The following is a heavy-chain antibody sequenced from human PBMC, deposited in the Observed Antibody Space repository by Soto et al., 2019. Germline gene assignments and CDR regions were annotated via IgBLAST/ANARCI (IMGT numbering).Heavy chain of an antibody. D-gene: IGHD3-22*01. CDR2: IKQDGSEK. CDR3: ARATYYYDSSGYYDYGY. V-gene: IGHV3-7*05. Sequence: PGGSLRLSCAASGFTFSSYWMSWVRQAPGKGLEWVANIKQDGSEKYYVDSVKGRFTISRDNAKNSLYLQMNSLRAEDTAVYYCARATYYYDSSGYYDYGYWGQGTLVTVSS. CDR1: GFTFSSYW. J-gene: IGHJ4*02.